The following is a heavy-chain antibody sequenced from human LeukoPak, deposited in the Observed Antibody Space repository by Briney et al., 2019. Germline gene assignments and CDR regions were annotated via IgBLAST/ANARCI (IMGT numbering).Heavy chain of an antibody. CDR2: ISSSSSYI. D-gene: IGHD2-2*01. Sequence: GGSLRLSCAASGFTFSSYSMNWVRQAPGKGLEWVSSISSSSSYIYYADSVKGRFTISRDNAKNSLYLRMNSLRAEDTAVYYCAREVGVVVVPAATTAFDYWGQGTLVTVSS. V-gene: IGHV3-21*01. CDR1: GFTFSSYS. CDR3: AREVGVVVVPAATTAFDY. J-gene: IGHJ4*02.